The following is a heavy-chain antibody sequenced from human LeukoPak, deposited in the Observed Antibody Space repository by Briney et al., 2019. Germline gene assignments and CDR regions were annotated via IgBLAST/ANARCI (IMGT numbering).Heavy chain of an antibody. Sequence: PSETLSLTCTVSGASISSYYWSWIRQTPRNGLEWIGSIYNGGNINYKPSLKSRVTIPMDTSKSHFSLSLTSVTAADTAVYFCARASDIAVTGFDCWGQGLLVTVSS. D-gene: IGHD6-19*01. CDR2: IYNGGNI. V-gene: IGHV4-59*01. CDR3: ARASDIAVTGFDC. J-gene: IGHJ4*02. CDR1: GASISSYY.